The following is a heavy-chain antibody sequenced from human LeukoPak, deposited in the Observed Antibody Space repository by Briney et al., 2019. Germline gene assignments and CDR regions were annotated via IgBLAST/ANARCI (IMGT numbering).Heavy chain of an antibody. CDR1: GGSISSGSYY. CDR3: ARGGYGDRRGGY. CDR2: IYTSGST. D-gene: IGHD4-17*01. Sequence: SQTLSLTCTVSGGSISSGSYYWSWIRQPSGKGLEWIGRIYTSGSTNYNPSLKSRVTISVDTSKNQFSLKLSSVTAADTAVYYCARGGYGDRRGGYWGQGTLVTVSS. J-gene: IGHJ4*02. V-gene: IGHV4-61*02.